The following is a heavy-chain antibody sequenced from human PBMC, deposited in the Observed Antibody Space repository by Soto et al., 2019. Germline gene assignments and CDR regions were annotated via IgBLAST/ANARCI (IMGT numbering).Heavy chain of an antibody. J-gene: IGHJ4*02. CDR3: AREDGGGPFDY. D-gene: IGHD2-15*01. Sequence: DVHLLESGGGLVQPGGSLRLSCAASGFMFSAYAMHWVRQAPGQGLEWVSSMSGTSADTYYADSVKGRFTVSRDSSKDTLYLQLNSLRAEDTVLYFCAREDGGGPFDYWGQGTLVIVSS. V-gene: IGHV3-23*01. CDR2: MSGTSADT. CDR1: GFMFSAYA.